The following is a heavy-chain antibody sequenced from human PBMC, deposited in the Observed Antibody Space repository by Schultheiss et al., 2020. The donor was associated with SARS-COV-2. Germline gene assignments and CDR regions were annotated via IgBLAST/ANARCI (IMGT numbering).Heavy chain of an antibody. Sequence: SVKVSCKASGGTFSSYAISWVRQAPGQGLEWMGGISAYNGNTNYAQKLQGRVTITADESTSTAYMELSSLRSEDTAVYYCARDLGYYFDYWGQGTLVTVSS. CDR2: ISAYNGNT. V-gene: IGHV1-69*13. CDR1: GGTFSSYA. J-gene: IGHJ4*02. CDR3: ARDLGYYFDY. D-gene: IGHD5-12*01.